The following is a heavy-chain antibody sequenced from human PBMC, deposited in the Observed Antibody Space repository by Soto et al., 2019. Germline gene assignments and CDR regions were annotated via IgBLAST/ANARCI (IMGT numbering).Heavy chain of an antibody. Sequence: QVQLVQSGAEVKKPGSSVKVSCKASGGTFSSYAIRWVRQAPGQGLEWMGGIIPIFGTANYEQKFQGRVTITADETTSTAYVELSSMRAEDRGVYYCAKKGEFWSGRYYYYYCGMDFWGQGTTVTVSS. J-gene: IGHJ6*02. CDR3: AKKGEFWSGRYYYYYCGMDF. D-gene: IGHD3-3*01. CDR2: IIPIFGTA. V-gene: IGHV1-69*01. CDR1: GGTFSSYA.